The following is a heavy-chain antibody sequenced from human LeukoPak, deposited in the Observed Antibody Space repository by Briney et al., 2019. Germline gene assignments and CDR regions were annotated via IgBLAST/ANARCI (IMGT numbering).Heavy chain of an antibody. V-gene: IGHV4-34*01. CDR2: INHSGST. Sequence: SETLSLTCAVYGGSFSGYYWSWIRQPPGKGLEWIGEINHSGSTNYNPSLKSRVTISVDTSKNQFSLKLSSVTAADTAVYYCASFDDYLYYFDYWGQGTLVTVSS. CDR3: ASFDDYLYYFDY. CDR1: GGSFSGYY. D-gene: IGHD4-11*01. J-gene: IGHJ4*02.